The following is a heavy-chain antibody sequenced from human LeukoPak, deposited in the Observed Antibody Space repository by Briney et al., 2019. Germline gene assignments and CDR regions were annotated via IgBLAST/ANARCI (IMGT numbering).Heavy chain of an antibody. Sequence: PSETLSLTCTVSGGSISSYYWSWIRQPAGKGLEWIGRIYTSGSTNYNPSLKSRVTISVDKSKNQFSLRLSSVTAAETAVYYCARVRQWLFDYWGQGTLVTVSS. D-gene: IGHD6-19*01. V-gene: IGHV4-4*07. CDR2: IYTSGST. J-gene: IGHJ4*02. CDR3: ARVRQWLFDY. CDR1: GGSISSYY.